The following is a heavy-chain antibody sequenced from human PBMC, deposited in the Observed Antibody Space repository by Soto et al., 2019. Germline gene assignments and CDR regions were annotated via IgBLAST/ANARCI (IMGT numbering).Heavy chain of an antibody. CDR2: IIPIFGTA. D-gene: IGHD1-26*01. CDR3: ARDPGAGATTLDDY. CDR1: GGTFSSYA. Sequence: QVQLVQSGAEVKKPGSSVKVSCKASGGTFSSYAISWVRQAPGQGLEWMGGIIPIFGTANYAQKSQGRVTITADESTSTAYMELSSLRSEDTAVYYCARDPGAGATTLDDYWGQGTLVTVSS. J-gene: IGHJ4*02. V-gene: IGHV1-69*12.